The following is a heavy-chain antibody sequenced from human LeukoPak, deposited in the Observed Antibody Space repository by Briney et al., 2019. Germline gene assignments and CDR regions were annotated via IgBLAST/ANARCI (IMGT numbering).Heavy chain of an antibody. CDR3: ARGVQALWGNYGYFDS. V-gene: IGHV4-61*02. J-gene: IGHJ4*02. D-gene: IGHD4-11*01. CDR2: IYATGTT. CDR1: LGSISGDRSY. Sequence: PSETLSLTCTLSLGSISGDRSYWTWIRQPAGKGLEWIGRIYATGTTNYNPSLQSRVTMSVDTSKNQFSPNLRSVTAADTAVYFCARGVQALWGNYGYFDSWGQGTLVTVSS.